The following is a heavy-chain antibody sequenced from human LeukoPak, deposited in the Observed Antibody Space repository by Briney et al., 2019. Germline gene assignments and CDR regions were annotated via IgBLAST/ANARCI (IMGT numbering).Heavy chain of an antibody. J-gene: IGHJ6*02. V-gene: IGHV3-64D*06. CDR3: VKGTGTKYYYYGMDV. CDR1: GFAFSNYA. Sequence: GGSLRLSCPASGFAFSNYAMHWVRQAPGKGLEYVSGINSNGGRTYYADSVKGRFTISGDNSKSTLFLQMSSLSAEDTAVYYCVKGTGTKYYYYGMDVWGQGTTVTVS. CDR2: INSNGGRT. D-gene: IGHD3/OR15-3a*01.